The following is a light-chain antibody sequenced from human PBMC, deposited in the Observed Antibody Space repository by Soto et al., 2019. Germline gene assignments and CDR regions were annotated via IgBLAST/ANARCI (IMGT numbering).Light chain of an antibody. Sequence: EIVMTQSPATLSVSPGERATLSCRASQSVNSNLAWYQQKPGQAPRLLIYAASTRATGIPARFSGSGSGTDFTLTISSLQSEDFAVYYCQQRSNWPRITFGQGTRLEIK. CDR3: QQRSNWPRIT. CDR2: AAS. V-gene: IGKV3-15*01. J-gene: IGKJ5*01. CDR1: QSVNSN.